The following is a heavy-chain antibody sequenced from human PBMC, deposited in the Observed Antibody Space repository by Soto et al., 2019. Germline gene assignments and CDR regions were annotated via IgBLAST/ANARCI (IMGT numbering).Heavy chain of an antibody. D-gene: IGHD3-16*01. V-gene: IGHV3-48*01. CDR1: GFSFGTHY. CDR3: LNGDYY. Sequence: ESGGGLVQPGGSLRLSCAASGFSFGTHYMNWVRQTPGKGLEWVSSINRDSTVIKYADSVKGRFTISRDNARNSLSLQMNSLRAEDTAVYYCLNGDYYVGPGTLVTVSS. CDR2: INRDSTVI. J-gene: IGHJ4*02.